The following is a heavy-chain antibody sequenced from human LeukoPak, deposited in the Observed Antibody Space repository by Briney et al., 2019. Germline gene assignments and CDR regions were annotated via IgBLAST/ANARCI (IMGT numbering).Heavy chain of an antibody. CDR2: ISSSSSTI. D-gene: IGHD3-22*01. CDR3: GRRDYDSSGRFDY. J-gene: IGHJ4*02. CDR1: GFTFSIYP. Sequence: GGSLRLSCAASGFTFSIYPMSWVRQAPGKGLEWVSHISSSSSTIYYADSVKGRFTISRDNAKNSLYLQMNSLRAEDTAVYYCGRRDYDSSGRFDYWGQGTLVTVSS. V-gene: IGHV3-48*04.